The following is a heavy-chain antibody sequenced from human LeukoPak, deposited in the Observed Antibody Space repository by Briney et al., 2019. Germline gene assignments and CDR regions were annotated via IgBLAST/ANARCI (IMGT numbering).Heavy chain of an antibody. D-gene: IGHD1-26*01. J-gene: IGHJ4*02. V-gene: IGHV1-18*01. Sequence: ASVKVSCKASGYTFTSYGISWVRQAPGQGLEWMGWISAYNGNTNYAQKLQGRVTITRDTSASTAYMELSSLRSEDTAVYYCARVRVGALFDYWGQGTLVTVSS. CDR2: ISAYNGNT. CDR3: ARVRVGALFDY. CDR1: GYTFTSYG.